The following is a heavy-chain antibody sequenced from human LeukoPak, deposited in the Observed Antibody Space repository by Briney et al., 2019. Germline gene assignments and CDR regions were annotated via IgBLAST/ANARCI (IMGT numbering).Heavy chain of an antibody. J-gene: IGHJ3*02. V-gene: IGHV3-7*01. CDR1: RFTLSNYW. D-gene: IGHD2-2*01. CDR2: IKQNGSEK. CDR3: ARTRFPFCTSASCGDDPFDI. Sequence: GGSLRLSCAASRFTLSNYWMSWVRQTPGKGLEWVANIKQNGSEKFYVDSVKGRFTISRANAKNSLFLQMNSLRAEDTAVYYCARTRFPFCTSASCGDDPFDIWGQGTTVTVS.